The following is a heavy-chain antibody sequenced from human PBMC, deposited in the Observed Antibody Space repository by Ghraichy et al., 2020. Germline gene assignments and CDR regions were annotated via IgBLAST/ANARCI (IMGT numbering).Heavy chain of an antibody. V-gene: IGHV1-18*01. CDR1: GYTFTSYG. CDR2: ISAYNGNT. Sequence: ASEKVSCKASGYTFTSYGISWVRQAPGQGLEWMGWISAYNGNTNYAQKLQGRVTMTTDTSTSTAYMELRSLRSDDTAVYYCAGDHALIGYSFIDYWGQGTLVTVSS. D-gene: IGHD5-18*01. CDR3: AGDHALIGYSFIDY. J-gene: IGHJ4*02.